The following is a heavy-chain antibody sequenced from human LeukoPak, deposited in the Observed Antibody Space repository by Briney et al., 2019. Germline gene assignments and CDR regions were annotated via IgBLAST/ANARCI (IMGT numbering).Heavy chain of an antibody. CDR2: IHPSSGVA. V-gene: IGHV1-2*02. CDR1: GYTFTAYY. CDR3: ARSPPIWNYVDYFDY. D-gene: IGHD1-7*01. J-gene: IGHJ4*02. Sequence: ASVKVSCKASGYTFTAYYLNWVRQAPGQGPEWLGWIHPSSGVAKLPQRFQGRVTMARDTSITTAYMELSSLRSDDTAVYYCARSPPIWNYVDYFDYWGQGVLVSVSS.